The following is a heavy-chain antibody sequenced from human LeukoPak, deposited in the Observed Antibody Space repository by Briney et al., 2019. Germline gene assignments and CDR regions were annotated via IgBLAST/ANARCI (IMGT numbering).Heavy chain of an antibody. CDR1: GYTFTSYG. CDR3: AKKVRGPSHPLDF. Sequence: GASVKVSCRASGYTFTSYGIGWVRQAPGQGLEWMGWINPEKRDTGYAHKFQGRVTMTSDTSISTAYMELSSLRSDDTAVYYCAKKVRGPSHPLDFWGQGTLVTVSS. CDR2: INPEKRDT. V-gene: IGHV1-18*01. D-gene: IGHD5-12*01. J-gene: IGHJ4*02.